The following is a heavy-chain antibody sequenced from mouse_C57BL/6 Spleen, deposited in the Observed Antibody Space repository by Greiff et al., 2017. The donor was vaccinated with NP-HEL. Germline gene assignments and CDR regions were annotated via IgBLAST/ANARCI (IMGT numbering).Heavy chain of an antibody. V-gene: IGHV14-1*01. D-gene: IGHD1-1*01. Sequence: VQLQQSGAELVRPWASVPLSCTSSGFHIQDSYLHWVKQRPEQGLEWIGRIDPADVYPAYAPQFQGKATMTADTSSNTAYLQLSSLTSEDTAVYYCTTRGSRGDAMDYWGQGTSVTVSS. CDR1: GFHIQDSY. CDR2: IDPADVYP. CDR3: TTRGSRGDAMDY. J-gene: IGHJ4*01.